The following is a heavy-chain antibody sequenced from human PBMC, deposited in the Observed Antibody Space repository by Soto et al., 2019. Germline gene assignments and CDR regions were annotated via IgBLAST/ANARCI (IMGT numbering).Heavy chain of an antibody. V-gene: IGHV3-30*18. J-gene: IGHJ3*02. Sequence: QVQLVESGGGVVQPGRSLRLSCAASGFTFSSYGMHWVRQAPGKGLEWVAVISYDGSNKYYADSVKGRFTISRDNSKNTLYLQMNSLRAEDTAVYYCAKLLRIWMKDAFDIWGQGTMVTVSS. CDR3: AKLLRIWMKDAFDI. CDR1: GFTFSSYG. CDR2: ISYDGSNK. D-gene: IGHD2-15*01.